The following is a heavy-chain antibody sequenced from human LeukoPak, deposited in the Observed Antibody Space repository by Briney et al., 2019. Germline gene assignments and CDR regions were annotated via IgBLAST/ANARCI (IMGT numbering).Heavy chain of an antibody. D-gene: IGHD3-22*01. CDR2: ISGSGGST. V-gene: IGHV3-23*01. CDR3: AKSVVPWTSGCDAFDI. J-gene: IGHJ3*02. Sequence: PGGSLRLSCAASGFTFSSYGMHWVRQAPGKGLEWVSAISGSGGSTYYADSVKGRFTISRDNSKNTLYLQMNSLRAEDTAVYYCAKSVVPWTSGCDAFDIWGQGTMVTVSS. CDR1: GFTFSSYG.